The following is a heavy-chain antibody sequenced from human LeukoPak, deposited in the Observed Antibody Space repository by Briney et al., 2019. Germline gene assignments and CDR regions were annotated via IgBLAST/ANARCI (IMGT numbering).Heavy chain of an antibody. J-gene: IGHJ4*01. Sequence: SGGSLRLSCAASGFTFSRFWMSWVRQAPGKGLEYVANIKQDGSETYYVDSVKGRFTISRDNAKNSLSLQMSSLRVEDTAVYYCARDISPEKGQQLANWGQGTQVTVSS. D-gene: IGHD6-13*01. CDR3: ARDISPEKGQQLAN. V-gene: IGHV3-7*04. CDR2: IKQDGSET. CDR1: GFTFSRFW.